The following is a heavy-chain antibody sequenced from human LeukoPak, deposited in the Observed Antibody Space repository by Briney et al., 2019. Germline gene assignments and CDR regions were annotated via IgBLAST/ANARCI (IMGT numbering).Heavy chain of an antibody. CDR3: ARARDYSNYKTGGYYYYYYMDV. Sequence: GASVKVSCKVSGYTFTNYGINWVRQAPGQGLEWMGWISGYNENTNYAQKLQGRVTMTTDTSTSTAYMELRSLRSDDTAVYYCARARDYSNYKTGGYYYYYYMDVWGKGTTVTVSS. V-gene: IGHV1-18*01. CDR1: GYTFTNYG. J-gene: IGHJ6*03. CDR2: ISGYNENT. D-gene: IGHD4-11*01.